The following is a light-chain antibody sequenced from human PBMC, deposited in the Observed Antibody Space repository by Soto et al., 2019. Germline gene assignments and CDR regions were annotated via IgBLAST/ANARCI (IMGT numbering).Light chain of an antibody. Sequence: QSALTQPASVSGSPGQSITISCTGTSSDVGHYNYVSWYQQHPGKAPKLMIYEVSNRPSGVSNRFSGSKSGNTASLAISGLQAEDEADYYCTSYTTSSTLIFGGGTQLTVL. CDR2: EVS. CDR3: TSYTTSSTLI. J-gene: IGLJ2*01. CDR1: SSDVGHYNY. V-gene: IGLV2-14*01.